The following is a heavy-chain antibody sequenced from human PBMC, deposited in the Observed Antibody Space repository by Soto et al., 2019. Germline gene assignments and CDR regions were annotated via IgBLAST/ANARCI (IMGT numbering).Heavy chain of an antibody. CDR2: IKEDGSVK. Sequence: EVHLVESGGDLVQPGGSLRLSCAASGFTFSSYWLSWVRQAPGKGLEWVANIKEDGSVKNYVDSVKGRFTISRDNAKNSLYLQMNSLRAEDTAVNYCLKDYLGNWGQGTLVTVSS. J-gene: IGHJ4*02. D-gene: IGHD1-26*01. CDR1: GFTFSSYW. CDR3: LKDYLGN. V-gene: IGHV3-7*01.